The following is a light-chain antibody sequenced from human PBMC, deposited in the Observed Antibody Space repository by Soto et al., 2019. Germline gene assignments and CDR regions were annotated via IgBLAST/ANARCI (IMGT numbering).Light chain of an antibody. CDR3: SAYTVSRTYL. CDR2: NVY. V-gene: IGLV2-14*03. CDR1: SSDVGAYNF. J-gene: IGLJ1*01. Sequence: QSVLTQPASVSGSPGQSITISCTGTSSDVGAYNFVSWHQQHPGKAPKLMIYNVYDRPSGISYRFSGSKSGNTASLTISGLQGEDEADYYSSAYTVSRTYLFGTGTKVTVL.